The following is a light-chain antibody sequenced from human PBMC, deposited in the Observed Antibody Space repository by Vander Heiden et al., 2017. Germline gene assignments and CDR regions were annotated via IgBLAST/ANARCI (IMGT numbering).Light chain of an antibody. J-gene: IGKJ1*01. CDR3: QQYHSPWT. V-gene: IGKV1-5*01. CDR1: QSIHYY. CDR2: NAS. Sequence: DIQMTQSPSTLSAPVGDRVTVTCRPSQSIHYYLAWFQQKPGKAPNLLSSNASNLGSGVPSRFSGSGSGTEFTLTITRLQPDDFATYFCQQYHSPWTFGQGTKLE.